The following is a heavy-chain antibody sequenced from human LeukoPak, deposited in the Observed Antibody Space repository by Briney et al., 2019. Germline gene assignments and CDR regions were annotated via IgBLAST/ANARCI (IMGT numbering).Heavy chain of an antibody. CDR2: ISGSGGST. Sequence: GGSLRLSCAASGFTFSNYAMSWVRQAPGKGLEWVSAISGSGGSTYYADSVKGRFTISRDNSKNTLYLRMNSLRAEDTAVYYCALNGREVPSGAFDIWGQGTMVTVSS. D-gene: IGHD3-16*02. CDR1: GFTFSNYA. V-gene: IGHV3-23*01. CDR3: ALNGREVPSGAFDI. J-gene: IGHJ3*02.